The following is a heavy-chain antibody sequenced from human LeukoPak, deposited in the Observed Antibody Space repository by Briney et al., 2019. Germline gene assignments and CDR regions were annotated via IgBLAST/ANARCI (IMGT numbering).Heavy chain of an antibody. CDR1: GFTFNSYA. J-gene: IGHJ5*02. Sequence: PGGSLRLSCAASGFTFNSYAMSWVRQAAGKGLEWVSSISGSGGSTYYADSVKGRFTISRDSSKNMLYLQMNTLRAEDTAIYYCAKDGIDSGDPNGFDHWGQGTLVTVSS. V-gene: IGHV3-23*01. D-gene: IGHD3-10*01. CDR2: ISGSGGST. CDR3: AKDGIDSGDPNGFDH.